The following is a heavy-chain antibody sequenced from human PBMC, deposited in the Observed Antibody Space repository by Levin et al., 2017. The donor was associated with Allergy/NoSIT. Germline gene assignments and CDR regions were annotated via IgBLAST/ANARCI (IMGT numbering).Heavy chain of an antibody. CDR1: GGSITSYY. Sequence: SETLSLTCTVSGGSITSYYWCWIRQSPGKGLEYIGYVFHTGITNYNPSLKSRVTISLDMSKNQFSLKLESVTAADTAVYFCAATPWGRFDPWGQGTLVTVSS. J-gene: IGHJ5*02. CDR3: AATPWGRFDP. D-gene: IGHD3-16*01. CDR2: VFHTGIT. V-gene: IGHV4-59*01.